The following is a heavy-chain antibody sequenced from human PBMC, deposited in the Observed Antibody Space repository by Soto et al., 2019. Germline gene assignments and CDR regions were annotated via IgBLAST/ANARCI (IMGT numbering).Heavy chain of an antibody. V-gene: IGHV4-59*01. CDR3: ARGGAYYYGSGSSAPLYYYYYGMDV. D-gene: IGHD3-10*01. CDR1: GGSISSYY. Sequence: PSETLSLTCTVSGGSISSYYWSWIRQPPGKGLEWIGYIYYSGSTNYNPSLKSRVTISVDTSKNQFSLKLSSVTAADTAVYYCARGGAYYYGSGSSAPLYYYYYGMDVWGQGTTVTVSS. J-gene: IGHJ6*02. CDR2: IYYSGST.